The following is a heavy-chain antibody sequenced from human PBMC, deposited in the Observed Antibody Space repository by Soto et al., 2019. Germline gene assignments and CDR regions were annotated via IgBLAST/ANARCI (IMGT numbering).Heavy chain of an antibody. CDR1: GFTFSTYA. CDR2: ISGSGVTT. CDR3: AKEGGYGPGWFDP. V-gene: IGHV3-23*01. Sequence: EVQLLESGGGLVQPGGSLRLSCAASGFTFSTYAMSWVRRAPGKGLGWVSAISGSGVTTYYADSVKGRFTISRDNSKNTLFLQMNSLRAEDTAVYYCAKEGGYGPGWFDPWGQGTLVTVSS. D-gene: IGHD2-15*01. J-gene: IGHJ5*02.